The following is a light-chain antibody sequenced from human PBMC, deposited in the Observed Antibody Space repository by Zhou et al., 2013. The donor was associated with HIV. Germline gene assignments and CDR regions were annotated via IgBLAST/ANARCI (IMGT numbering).Light chain of an antibody. CDR1: QTVRGNY. Sequence: EIVLTQSPGTLSLSPGERATLSCRASQTVRGNYLAWYQQKPGQAPRVLIYDISRRATGIPAKFSGSGSGTDFTLTISRLEPEDFAVYYCQQYDSSIPTFGQGTRLEIK. V-gene: IGKV3-20*01. J-gene: IGKJ5*01. CDR3: QQYDSSIPT. CDR2: DIS.